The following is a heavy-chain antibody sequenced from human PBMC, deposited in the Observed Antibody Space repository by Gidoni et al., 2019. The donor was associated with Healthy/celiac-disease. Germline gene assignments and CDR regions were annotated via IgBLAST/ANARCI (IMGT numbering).Heavy chain of an antibody. Sequence: QLQLHESGPGLVTPSETLYLPCTVSGGSISISSYSWGWIRQPPGKGLEWIGSIYLSGSTYYNPFLKSRVTISVDTSKNQFSLKLSSVTAADTAVYYCASLSGEITTFDYWGQGTLVTVSS. CDR3: ASLSGEITTFDY. CDR1: GGSISISSYS. D-gene: IGHD3-16*01. V-gene: IGHV4-39*01. J-gene: IGHJ4*02. CDR2: IYLSGST.